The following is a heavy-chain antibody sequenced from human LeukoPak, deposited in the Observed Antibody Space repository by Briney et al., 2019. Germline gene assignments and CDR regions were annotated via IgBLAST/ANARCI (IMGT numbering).Heavy chain of an antibody. CDR1: GFTFSSYS. CDR3: AKPGEPSNYFFDR. D-gene: IGHD2-21*01. CDR2: VNVNGRNT. V-gene: IGHV3-23*01. Sequence: PGGSLRLSCAASGFTFSSYSMNWVRQAPGKGLEWVSTVNVNGRNTYYADSVKGRFTISRDNSKNTLYLQMNSLRAEDTALYYCAKPGEPSNYFFDRWGQGALVTVSS. J-gene: IGHJ4*02.